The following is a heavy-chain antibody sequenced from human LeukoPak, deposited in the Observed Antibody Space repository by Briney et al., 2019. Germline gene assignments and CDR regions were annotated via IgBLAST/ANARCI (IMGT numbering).Heavy chain of an antibody. V-gene: IGHV1-2*02. Sequence: ASVKVSCKASGYTFTGYYMHWVRQAPGQGLEWMGWINPNSGGTNYAQKFQRRVTMTRDTSISTAYMELSRLRSDDTAVYYFARDPRIAAAGTYYYCYGMDVSGQGTTVTVSS. J-gene: IGHJ6*02. CDR3: ARDPRIAAAGTYYYCYGMDV. CDR2: INPNSGGT. D-gene: IGHD6-13*01. CDR1: GYTFTGYY.